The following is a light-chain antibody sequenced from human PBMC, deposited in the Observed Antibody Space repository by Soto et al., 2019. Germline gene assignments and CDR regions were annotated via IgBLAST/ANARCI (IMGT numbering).Light chain of an antibody. V-gene: IGKV1-33*01. CDR1: QDISDH. CDR2: DVS. Sequence: DIQMTQSPSPLSASVGDRVTITCQASQDISDHLNWYQQKPGKAPKLLIYDVSSLKTGVPSRFSGSGSGTDFTFTISSLQPEDVATYYCLQDYNYPFTFGPGTKVDNK. J-gene: IGKJ3*01. CDR3: LQDYNYPFT.